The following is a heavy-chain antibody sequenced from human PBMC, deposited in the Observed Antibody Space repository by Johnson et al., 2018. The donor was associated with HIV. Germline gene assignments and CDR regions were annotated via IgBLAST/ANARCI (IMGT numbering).Heavy chain of an antibody. Sequence: VQLVESGGGVVQPGRSLRLSCAASGFTFSSYALHWVRQAPGKGLEWVAVLSYDGSNKYYADSVKGRFTISRDNSKNTLYLQMNSLGAEDTAVYYCARDPTYYNFWSGYYSGAFDIWGQGTMVTVSS. CDR3: ARDPTYYNFWSGYYSGAFDI. D-gene: IGHD3-3*01. CDR2: LSYDGSNK. V-gene: IGHV3-30-3*01. CDR1: GFTFSSYA. J-gene: IGHJ3*02.